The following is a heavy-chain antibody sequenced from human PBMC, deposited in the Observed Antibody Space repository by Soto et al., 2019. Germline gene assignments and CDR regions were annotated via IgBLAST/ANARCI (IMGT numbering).Heavy chain of an antibody. CDR3: VRGIR. Sequence: EVQLVESGGGLVQPGGSLRLSCAASGFTFNNFWMYWVRQTPEKGLVWVSGINSDGTTTIYAASVKGRFTISRDNAKNTLYLQMNSLTVEDTAIYYCVRGIRWGQGTLVTVSS. CDR1: GFTFNNFW. V-gene: IGHV3-74*01. J-gene: IGHJ4*02. D-gene: IGHD3-3*02. CDR2: INSDGTTT.